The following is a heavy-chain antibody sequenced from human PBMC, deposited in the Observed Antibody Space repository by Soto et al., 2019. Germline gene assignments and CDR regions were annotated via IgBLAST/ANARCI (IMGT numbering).Heavy chain of an antibody. J-gene: IGHJ4*02. D-gene: IGHD6-13*01. CDR2: IGAYNGNT. CDR3: ASCDSSSWYCKPADY. Sequence: GASVKVSCKASGYTFTSYGISWVRQAPGQGLEWMGWIGAYNGNTNYAQKLQGRVTMTTDTSTSTAYMELRSLRSDDTAVYYCASCDSSSWYCKPADYWGQGTLVTVSS. V-gene: IGHV1-18*01. CDR1: GYTFTSYG.